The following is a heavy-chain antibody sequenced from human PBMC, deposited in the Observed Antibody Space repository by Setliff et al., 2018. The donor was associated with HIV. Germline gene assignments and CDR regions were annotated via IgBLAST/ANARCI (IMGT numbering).Heavy chain of an antibody. J-gene: IGHJ5*02. CDR3: ARATAADFWSAYYGSKGGPAFDP. Sequence: PGGSLRLSCAASGFTFSDYYMSWIRQAPGKGLAWVSYISSSGSTTYYADSVKGRFTISRDNAKKSLYLQMNSLRAEDTAMYYCARATAADFWSAYYGSKGGPAFDPWGQGTLVTVS. CDR2: ISSSGSTT. V-gene: IGHV3-11*04. CDR1: GFTFSDYY. D-gene: IGHD3-3*01.